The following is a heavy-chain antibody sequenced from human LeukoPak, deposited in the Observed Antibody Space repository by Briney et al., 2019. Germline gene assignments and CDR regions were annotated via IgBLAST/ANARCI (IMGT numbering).Heavy chain of an antibody. CDR1: GFTFSGYA. CDR3: ARMMVAASGMDV. V-gene: IGHV3-64*01. D-gene: IGHD2-15*01. J-gene: IGHJ6*02. Sequence: GGSLRLSCAASGFTFSGYAMHWVRQAPGKGLEYVSAISSNGGSTYYANSVKGRFTISRDNSKNTLYLQMGSLRAEDMAVYYCARMMVAASGMDVWGQGTTVTVSS. CDR2: ISSNGGST.